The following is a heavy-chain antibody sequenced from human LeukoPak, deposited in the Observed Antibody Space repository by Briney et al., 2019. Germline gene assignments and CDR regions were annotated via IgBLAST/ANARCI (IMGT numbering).Heavy chain of an antibody. CDR2: SGCST. CDR3: AKDLEYYYDSSGYYYSDY. V-gene: IGHV3-23*01. J-gene: IGHJ4*02. D-gene: IGHD3-22*01. Sequence: SGCSTYYAHSVTGRFTISRDNSKNTLYLQMNSLRAEDTAVYYCAKDLEYYYDSSGYYYSDYWGQGTLVTVSS.